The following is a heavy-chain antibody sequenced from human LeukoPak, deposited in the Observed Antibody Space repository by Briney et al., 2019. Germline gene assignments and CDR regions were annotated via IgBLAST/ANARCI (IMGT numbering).Heavy chain of an antibody. CDR2: IYTSGST. V-gene: IGHV4-61*02. D-gene: IGHD3-9*01. J-gene: IGHJ4*02. CDR1: GGSISSGSYY. CDR3: ARGGGEGELRYFDWFHYRDSY. Sequence: PSETLSLTCTVSGGSISSGSYYWSWIRQPAGKGLEWIGRIYTSGSTNYNPSLKSRVTISVDTSKNQFSLKLSSVTAADTAVYYCARGGGEGELRYFDWFHYRDSYWGQGTLVTVSS.